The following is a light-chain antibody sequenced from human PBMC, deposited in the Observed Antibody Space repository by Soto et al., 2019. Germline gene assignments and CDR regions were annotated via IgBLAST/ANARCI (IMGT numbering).Light chain of an antibody. CDR3: QQRSKWPRTWT. V-gene: IGKV3-11*01. CDR2: DAS. J-gene: IGKJ1*01. CDR1: QSVSSY. Sequence: EIVLTQSPATLSLSPGERATLSCRASQSVSSYLAWYQQKPGQAPRLLIYDASNRATGIPARFSGSGSGTDFTLTISSLEPEDFAVYYCQQRSKWPRTWTFGQGTKV.